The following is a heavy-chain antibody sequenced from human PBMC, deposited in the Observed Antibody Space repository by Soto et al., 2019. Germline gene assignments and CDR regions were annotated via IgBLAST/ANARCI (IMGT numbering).Heavy chain of an antibody. Sequence: GASVKVSCKASGYTFTSYGISWVRQAPGQGLEWMGWISAYNGNTNYAQKLQGRVTMTTDTSTSTAYMELRSLRSDDTAVYYCARDFGYYDFWSGTYYFDYWGQGTLVTVS. V-gene: IGHV1-18*04. CDR2: ISAYNGNT. CDR1: GYTFTSYG. J-gene: IGHJ4*02. D-gene: IGHD3-3*01. CDR3: ARDFGYYDFWSGTYYFDY.